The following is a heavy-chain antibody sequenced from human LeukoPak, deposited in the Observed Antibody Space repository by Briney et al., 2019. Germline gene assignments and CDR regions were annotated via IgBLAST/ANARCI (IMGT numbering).Heavy chain of an antibody. CDR3: ARRTYDDILTGYYFDY. J-gene: IGHJ4*02. CDR1: GFTFSSYA. V-gene: IGHV3-23*01. CDR2: ISASGGNT. D-gene: IGHD3-9*01. Sequence: GGSLRLSCAAPGFTFSSYAMSWVRQAPGKGLEWVSAISASGGNTLYADSVKGRFTISRDNSKNTLYLQMNSLRAEDTAVYYCARRTYDDILTGYYFDYWGQGTLVTVSS.